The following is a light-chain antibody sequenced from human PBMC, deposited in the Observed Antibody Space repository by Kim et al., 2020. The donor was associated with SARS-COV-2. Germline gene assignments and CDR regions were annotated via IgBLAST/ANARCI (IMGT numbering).Light chain of an antibody. CDR3: QQASSYPLT. CDR2: SGS. J-gene: IGKJ4*01. V-gene: IGKV1-12*01. CDR1: QELFTW. Sequence: DIQMTQSPSHVSASVGDRVTITCRASQELFTWLGWYQHKPRKAPKLLISSGSTLESGVPVRFSGSGSGTHFTLTINNLQPEDVGTYYCQQASSYPLTFGGGTKVEIK.